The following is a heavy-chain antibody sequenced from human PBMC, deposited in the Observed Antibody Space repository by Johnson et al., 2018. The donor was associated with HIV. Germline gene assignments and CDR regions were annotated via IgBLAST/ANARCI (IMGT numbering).Heavy chain of an antibody. CDR3: ARDDLGNPFSSYDAFDI. Sequence: QVQLVESGGGLVKPGGSLRLSCAASGFTFSDYYMSWIRQAPGKGLEWISYISSSGDTTHYADSVKGRFTISRDNSKNSLYLQMNSLRAEDTAVYYCARDDLGNPFSSYDAFDIWGQGTMVTVSS. CDR1: GFTFSDYY. D-gene: IGHD6-13*01. V-gene: IGHV3-11*04. J-gene: IGHJ3*02. CDR2: ISSSGDTT.